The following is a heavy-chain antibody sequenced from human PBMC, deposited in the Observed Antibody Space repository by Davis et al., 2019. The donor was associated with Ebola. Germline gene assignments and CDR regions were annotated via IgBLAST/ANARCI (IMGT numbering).Heavy chain of an antibody. V-gene: IGHV3-23*01. CDR3: AKHSGSITDDYHQYGMDV. CDR2: INYNGGTT. CDR1: GFTFSNHG. Sequence: GGSLRLSCAASGFTFSNHGMSWVRQAPGKGLEWVSGINYNGGTTYYADSVKGRFPISRDNSKNTLYLKMNSLRAEDTAVYYCAKHSGSITDDYHQYGMDVWGRGTTVNASS. J-gene: IGHJ6*02. D-gene: IGHD1-26*01.